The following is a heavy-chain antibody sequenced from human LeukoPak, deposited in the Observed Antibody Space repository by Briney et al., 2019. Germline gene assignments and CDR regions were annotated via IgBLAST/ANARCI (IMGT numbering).Heavy chain of an antibody. CDR3: ARDGDTVLTRGYYYYMDV. CDR1: GFTFSSYT. J-gene: IGHJ6*03. V-gene: IGHV3-21*01. D-gene: IGHD4-23*01. Sequence: GGSLRLSCAASGFTFSSYTMNWVHQAPGKGLEWVSSISSSSSYIYYVDSVKGRFTISRDNAKKSLYLQMNSLRAEDTALYYCARDGDTVLTRGYYYYMDVWGKGTTVTVSS. CDR2: ISSSSSYI.